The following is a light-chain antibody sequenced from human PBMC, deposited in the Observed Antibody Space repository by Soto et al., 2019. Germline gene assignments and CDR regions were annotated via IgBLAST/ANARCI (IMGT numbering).Light chain of an antibody. J-gene: IGKJ2*01. Sequence: EVVLTQSPGTLSLSPGERATLSCRASQSVSSTYLAWYQQKPGQAPRLLIYGASSRATGIPDRFSGSGSGTDFTLTISRLEPEDFAVYYCQQYGGSPLYTFGQGTKLETK. CDR1: QSVSSTY. CDR3: QQYGGSPLYT. V-gene: IGKV3-20*01. CDR2: GAS.